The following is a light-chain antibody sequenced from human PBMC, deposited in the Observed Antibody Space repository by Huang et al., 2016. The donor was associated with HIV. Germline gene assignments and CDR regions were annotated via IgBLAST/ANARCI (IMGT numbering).Light chain of an antibody. V-gene: IGKV3-11*01. CDR1: QSISTY. Sequence: EIVLTQSPATLSLSPGERATLSCRASQSISTYLAWYQQKPGQAPRLLIYDASNMATGVPARFSGRGSGTDFTLSSNSLEPEDFVTYYCQQRSTWPLTFGGGTKVET. CDR2: DAS. CDR3: QQRSTWPLT. J-gene: IGKJ4*01.